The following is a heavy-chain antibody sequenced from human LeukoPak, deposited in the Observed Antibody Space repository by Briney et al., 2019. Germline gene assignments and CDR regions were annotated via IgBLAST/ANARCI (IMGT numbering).Heavy chain of an antibody. D-gene: IGHD2-15*01. CDR3: AIGYCSGGSCYSSDGGYFDY. J-gene: IGHJ4*02. V-gene: IGHV3-66*01. CDR1: RFTVSSNY. CDR2: IYSGGST. Sequence: GGSLRLSCAASRFTVSSNYMTWVRQAAGKGLEWVSVIYSGGSTYYADSVKGRFTISRDNSKNTLYLQMNSLRAEDTAVYYCAIGYCSGGSCYSSDGGYFDYWGQGTLVTVSS.